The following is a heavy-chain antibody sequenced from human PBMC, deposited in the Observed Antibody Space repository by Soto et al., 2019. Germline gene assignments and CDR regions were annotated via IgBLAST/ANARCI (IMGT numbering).Heavy chain of an antibody. D-gene: IGHD6-19*01. V-gene: IGHV3-7*05. Sequence: EVQLVESGGGLVQPGGSLRLSCAASGFTFSSYWMNWVRQAPGKGLEWVATIKQDGSDKYYVDSVKGRFTISRDNAKNSLSLPTNSLTAADTAINYCAKVTRLAVQKWGQGTLVTVSS. J-gene: IGHJ4*02. CDR1: GFTFSSYW. CDR2: IKQDGSDK. CDR3: AKVTRLAVQK.